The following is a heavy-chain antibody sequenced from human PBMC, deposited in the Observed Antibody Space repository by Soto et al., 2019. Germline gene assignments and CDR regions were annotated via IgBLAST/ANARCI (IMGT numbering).Heavy chain of an antibody. CDR2: IYSGGST. CDR1: GFTVSSNY. CDR3: ARDPNYGENAFDI. Sequence: ESGGGLIQPGGSLRLSCAASGFTVSSNYMSWVRQAPGKGLEWVSVIYSGGSTYYADSVKGRFTISRDNSKNTLYLQMNSLRAEDTAVYYCARDPNYGENAFDIWGQGTMVTVSS. V-gene: IGHV3-53*01. J-gene: IGHJ3*02. D-gene: IGHD4-17*01.